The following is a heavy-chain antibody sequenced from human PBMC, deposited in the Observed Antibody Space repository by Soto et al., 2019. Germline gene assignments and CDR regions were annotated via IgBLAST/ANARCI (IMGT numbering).Heavy chain of an antibody. D-gene: IGHD3-10*01. V-gene: IGHV3-23*01. J-gene: IGHJ4*02. CDR2: ISGSGGST. CDR1: GFTFSSYA. CDR3: AKTMSRFGELLYQPLDY. Sequence: GGSLRLSCAASGFTFSSYAMSWVRQAPGKGLEWVSAISGSGGSTYYAESVKGRFTNSRDNSKNTLYLQMNRLRAEDTAVYYCAKTMSRFGELLYQPLDYWGQGTLVTVSS.